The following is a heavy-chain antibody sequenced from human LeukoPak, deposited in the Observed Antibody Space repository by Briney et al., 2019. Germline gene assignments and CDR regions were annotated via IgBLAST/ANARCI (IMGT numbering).Heavy chain of an antibody. CDR3: ARAGLLFYFDY. CDR1: GFTFSSFE. D-gene: IGHD2/OR15-2a*01. V-gene: IGHV3-48*03. Sequence: GGSLRLSCATSGFTFSSFEMNWVRQAPGKGLEWVSYIQVDGITIHYADSVKGRFTISRDNARDSLFLQMNSLRVEDTAIYYCARAGLLFYFDYWGQGALVTVSS. J-gene: IGHJ4*02. CDR2: IQVDGITI.